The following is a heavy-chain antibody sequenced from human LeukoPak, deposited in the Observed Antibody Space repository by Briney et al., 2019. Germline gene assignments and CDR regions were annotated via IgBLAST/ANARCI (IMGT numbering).Heavy chain of an antibody. CDR2: TFYRSKWYN. V-gene: IGHV6-1*01. CDR3: ARTCYDFLTGYYLQGYGMDV. CDR1: GDSVSSTSAG. Sequence: SQTLSLTCAISGDSVSSTSAGWNWIRQSPSRGLEWLGWTFYRSKWYNHYAVSVKSRITINPDTSKNQFSLQLNSVTPEDTAVHYCARTCYDFLTGYYLQGYGMDVWGQGTTVTVSS. D-gene: IGHD3-9*01. J-gene: IGHJ6*02.